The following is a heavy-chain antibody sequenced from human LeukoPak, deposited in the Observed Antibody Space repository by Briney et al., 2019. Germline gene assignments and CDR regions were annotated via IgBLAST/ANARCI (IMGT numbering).Heavy chain of an antibody. CDR2: IKTDGTDP. D-gene: IGHD6-19*01. CDR3: VRDKNGWAGGY. CDR1: GFTFSNYA. V-gene: IGHV3-74*01. Sequence: SGGSLRLSCAASGFTFSNYAMSWVRQAPGKGLEWVSGIKTDGTDPRYADSVKGRFTISRDNAKDTLYLQMNSLRAEDTAIYYCVRDKNGWAGGYWGQGTLVTVSS. J-gene: IGHJ4*02.